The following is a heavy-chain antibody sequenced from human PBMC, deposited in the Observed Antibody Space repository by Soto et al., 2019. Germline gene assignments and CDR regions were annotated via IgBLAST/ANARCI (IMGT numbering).Heavy chain of an antibody. CDR2: ISSSSSYT. CDR1: GFTFSDYY. CDR3: ARAWAANVDTRVDY. V-gene: IGHV3-11*05. Sequence: GGSLRLSCAAPGFTFSDYYMSWIRQAPGKGLEWVSYISSSSSYTNYADPVKGRFTISRDNAKNSLYLQMNSLRAEDTAVYYCARAWAANVDTRVDYWGQGT. D-gene: IGHD5-18*01. J-gene: IGHJ4*02.